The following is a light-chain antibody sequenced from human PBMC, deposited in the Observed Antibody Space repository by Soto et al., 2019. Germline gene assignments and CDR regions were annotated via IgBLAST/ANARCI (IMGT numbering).Light chain of an antibody. J-gene: IGKJ3*01. CDR3: QQDYTRFT. Sequence: PGERVTLSCRASQSVSSSYLTWYQQKPGQAPRLLIYGASTRATSIPARFSCSGSGTDFTLTISSLQPEDFAVYYCQQDYTRFTFGPGTKVDIK. CDR2: GAS. CDR1: QSVSSSY. V-gene: IGKV3D-7*01.